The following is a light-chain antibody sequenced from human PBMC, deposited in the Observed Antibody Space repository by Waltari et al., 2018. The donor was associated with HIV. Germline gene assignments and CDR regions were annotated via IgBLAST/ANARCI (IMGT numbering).Light chain of an antibody. CDR2: EVT. Sequence: QSALTQPASVSGSPGQSITISCTGSDVGNYNLVSWYQQDTGKAPRLMIFEVTKRPSGVSDRFSGSKSGNTASLTISGLQAEDEADYYCASYGGTSNFVFGGGTRVTVL. J-gene: IGLJ2*01. V-gene: IGLV2-23*02. CDR3: ASYGGTSNFV. CDR1: DVGNYNL.